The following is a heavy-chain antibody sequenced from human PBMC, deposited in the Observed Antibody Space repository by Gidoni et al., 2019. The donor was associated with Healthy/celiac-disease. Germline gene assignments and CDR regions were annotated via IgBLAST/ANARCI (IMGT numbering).Heavy chain of an antibody. CDR2: IIPICGTA. J-gene: IGHJ3*02. V-gene: IGHV1-69*01. CDR3: ASDIVVVVAATRKDDAFDI. CDR1: GGPFSSIA. Sequence: VQLVQSGAEVKKPGHSVKVSCKASGGPFSSIAIRWVRQAPGQGLEWMGGIIPICGTANYAQKFQGRVTITADESTSTAYMELSSLRSEDTAVYYCASDIVVVVAATRKDDAFDIWGQGTMVTVSS. D-gene: IGHD2-15*01.